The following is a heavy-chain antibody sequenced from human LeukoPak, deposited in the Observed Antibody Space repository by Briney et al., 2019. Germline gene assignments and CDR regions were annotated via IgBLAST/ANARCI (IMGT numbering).Heavy chain of an antibody. CDR2: NYTSGST. J-gene: IGHJ4*02. Sequence: SETLSLTCTVSGGSISSYYWSWIRQPAGKGLEWIGRNYTSGSTNYNPSLKSRVTMSVDTSKNQFSLKLSSVTAADTAVYYCARVGYDFWSGYYYFDYWGQGTLVTVSS. V-gene: IGHV4-4*07. CDR3: ARVGYDFWSGYYYFDY. D-gene: IGHD3-3*01. CDR1: GGSISSYY.